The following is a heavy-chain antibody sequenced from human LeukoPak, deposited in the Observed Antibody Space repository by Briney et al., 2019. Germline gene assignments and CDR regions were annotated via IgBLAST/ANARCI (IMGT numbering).Heavy chain of an antibody. CDR2: MNPNSGNT. CDR3: ARVSTYYYDSSGYSGLDY. CDR1: GYTFTSYD. V-gene: IGHV1-8*03. J-gene: IGHJ4*02. Sequence: VASVKVSCKASGYTFTSYDINWVRQATGQGLEWMGWMNPNSGNTGYAQKFQGRVTITRNTSISTAYMELSSLRSEDTAVYYCARVSTYYYDSSGYSGLDYWGQGTLVTVSS. D-gene: IGHD3-22*01.